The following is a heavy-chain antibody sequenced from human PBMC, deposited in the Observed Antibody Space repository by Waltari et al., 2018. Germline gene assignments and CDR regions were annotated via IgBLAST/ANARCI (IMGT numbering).Heavy chain of an antibody. Sequence: EVQLLESGGGLVQPGGSLRLSCAASGFTFSSYAMSWVRQAPGKGLEGVSAIRGSGGSTYYADSVKGRFTISRDNSKNTLYLQMNSLRAEDTAVYYCAKPLVVGIHWYFDLWGRGTLVTVSS. CDR3: AKPLVVGIHWYFDL. V-gene: IGHV3-23*01. CDR1: GFTFSSYA. J-gene: IGHJ2*01. D-gene: IGHD2-21*01. CDR2: IRGSGGST.